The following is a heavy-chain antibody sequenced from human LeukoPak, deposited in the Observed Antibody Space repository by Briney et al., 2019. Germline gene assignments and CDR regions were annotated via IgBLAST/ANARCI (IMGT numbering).Heavy chain of an antibody. Sequence: KISCKGSGYSFTSYAISWVRQAPGQGLEWMGGIIPIFGTANYAQKFQGRVTITADESTSTAYMELSSLRSEDTAVYYCASTGGVGATHDAFDIWGQGTMVTVSS. CDR3: ASTGGVGATHDAFDI. V-gene: IGHV1-69*01. CDR1: GYSFTSYA. D-gene: IGHD1-26*01. CDR2: IIPIFGTA. J-gene: IGHJ3*02.